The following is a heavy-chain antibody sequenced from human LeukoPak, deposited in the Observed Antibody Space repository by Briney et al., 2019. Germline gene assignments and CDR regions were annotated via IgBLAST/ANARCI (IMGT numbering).Heavy chain of an antibody. D-gene: IGHD6-13*01. CDR1: GYTFTSYG. J-gene: IGHJ6*02. Sequence: PRASVKVSCKASGYTFTSYGISWVRQAPGQGLKWMGWINPNSGGTNYAQKFQGWVTMTRDTSISTAYMELSRLRSDDTAVYYCAREQQLVSGMDVWGQGTTVTVSS. CDR2: INPNSGGT. CDR3: AREQQLVSGMDV. V-gene: IGHV1-2*04.